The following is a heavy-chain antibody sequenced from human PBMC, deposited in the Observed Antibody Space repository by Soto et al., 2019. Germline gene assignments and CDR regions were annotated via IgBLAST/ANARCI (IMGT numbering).Heavy chain of an antibody. CDR2: IEYSGST. Sequence: PSETLSLTCTVSGGSTGSSSYYWGWIRQPPGKGLEWIGSIEYSGSTYYNPSLKCRVTISVDTSKNQFFLKLISLTAADTAVYYCARGSLGDILTGYSPTWFDPWGQGTLVTVS. CDR1: GGSTGSSSYY. CDR3: ARGSLGDILTGYSPTWFDP. V-gene: IGHV4-39*01. D-gene: IGHD3-9*01. J-gene: IGHJ5*02.